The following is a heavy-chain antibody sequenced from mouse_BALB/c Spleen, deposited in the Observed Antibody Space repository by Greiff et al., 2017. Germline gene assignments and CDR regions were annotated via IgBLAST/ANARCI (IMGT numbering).Heavy chain of an antibody. CDR3: ARDRDYGYFDY. CDR2: INSNGGST. J-gene: IGHJ2*01. Sequence: EVKLEESGGGLVQPGGSLKLSCAASGFTFSSYGMSWVRQTPDKRLELVATINSNGGSTYYPDSVKGRFTISRDNAKNTLYLQMSSLKSEDTAMYYCARDRDYGYFDYWGQGTTLTVSS. D-gene: IGHD2-4*01. CDR1: GFTFSSYG. V-gene: IGHV5-6-3*01.